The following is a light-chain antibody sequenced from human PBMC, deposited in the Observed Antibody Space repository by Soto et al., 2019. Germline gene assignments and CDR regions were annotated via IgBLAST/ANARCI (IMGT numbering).Light chain of an antibody. J-gene: IGKJ1*01. CDR1: QGLNNY. CDR3: LQLYDYSWT. V-gene: IGKV1-17*03. CDR2: AVS. Sequence: DIQMTQSPSAMSASVGDRVVITCRASQGLNNYLAWFQHKPGKAPKRLIYAVSTLQSGVPSRFSGSGSGTEFTLTISSLQPEDFATYYCLQLYDYSWTFGQGTKVDIK.